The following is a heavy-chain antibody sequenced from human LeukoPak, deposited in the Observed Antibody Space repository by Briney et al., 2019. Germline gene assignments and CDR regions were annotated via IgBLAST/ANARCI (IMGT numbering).Heavy chain of an antibody. CDR3: ARGAGRYYDSSGYHIDF. CDR1: GFTFSTYG. J-gene: IGHJ4*02. D-gene: IGHD3-22*01. V-gene: IGHV3-30*02. Sequence: GGSLRLSCAASGFTFSTYGMHWVRQAPGKVREWVAFIRYDGSNNYYGDSVKGRFTISRDNSKNTLYLQMNSLKTEDTAVYYCARGAGRYYDSSGYHIDFWGQGTLVTVSS. CDR2: IRYDGSNN.